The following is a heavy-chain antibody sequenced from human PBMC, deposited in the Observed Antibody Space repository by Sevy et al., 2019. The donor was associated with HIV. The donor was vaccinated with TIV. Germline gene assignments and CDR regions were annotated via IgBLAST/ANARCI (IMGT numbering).Heavy chain of an antibody. CDR3: AREVCTIPHDY. Sequence: GGSLRLSCAASGFTFSKSSMSWVRQPPGKGLEWVSTLSFGCGEINYADSVKGRFTISSDNSKGWVYLQINNLRPEDTAVYYCAREVCTIPHDYWGQGTLVTVSA. V-gene: IGHV3-23*01. CDR2: LSFGCGEI. D-gene: IGHD2-8*01. CDR1: GFTFSKSS. J-gene: IGHJ4*02.